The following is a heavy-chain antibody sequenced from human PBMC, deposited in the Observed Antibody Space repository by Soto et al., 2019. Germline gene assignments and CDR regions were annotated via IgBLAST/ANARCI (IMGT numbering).Heavy chain of an antibody. CDR1: GGSISSYY. J-gene: IGHJ6*02. V-gene: IGHV4-59*01. CDR2: IYYSGST. Sequence: SETLSLTCTVSGGSISSYYWSWIRQPPGKGLEWIGYIYYSGSTNYNPSLKSRVTISVDTSKNQLSLKLSSVTAADTAVYYCARDSRAYYYYGMDVWGQGTTVTVSS. CDR3: ARDSRAYYYYGMDV.